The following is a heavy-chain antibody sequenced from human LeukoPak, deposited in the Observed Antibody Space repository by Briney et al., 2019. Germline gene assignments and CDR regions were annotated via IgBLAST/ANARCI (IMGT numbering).Heavy chain of an antibody. V-gene: IGHV4-31*03. CDR3: ARGPYNLFDS. CDR1: GGSISSPGSY. D-gene: IGHD1-14*01. CDR2: IYYSGNT. J-gene: IGHJ4*02. Sequence: PSETLSLTCTVSGGSISSPGSYWSWIRQHPGKGLEWIGYIYYSGNTYYNPSLKSRVIISVDTSKNQFSLKLSSVTAADTAVCYCARGPYNLFDSWGQGTLVTVSS.